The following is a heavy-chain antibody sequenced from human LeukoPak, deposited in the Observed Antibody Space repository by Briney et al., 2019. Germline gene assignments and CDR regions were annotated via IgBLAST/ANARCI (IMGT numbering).Heavy chain of an antibody. J-gene: IGHJ4*02. CDR1: GGTFSSYA. CDR2: IIPIFGTA. Sequence: ASVKVSCKASGGTFSSYAISWVRQAPGQGLERMGGIIPIFGTANYAQKFQGRVTITADESTSTAYMELSSLRSEDTAVYYCASRGLGYCSSTSCYTGGYLFDYWGQGTLVTVSS. V-gene: IGHV1-69*01. CDR3: ASRGLGYCSSTSCYTGGYLFDY. D-gene: IGHD2-2*02.